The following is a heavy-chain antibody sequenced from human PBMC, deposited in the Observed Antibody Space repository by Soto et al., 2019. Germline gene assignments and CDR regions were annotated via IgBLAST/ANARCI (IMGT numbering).Heavy chain of an antibody. CDR3: ASWTTPSITIFGVVTMAPLNYYYYGMDV. D-gene: IGHD3-3*01. J-gene: IGHJ6*02. CDR2: IIPILGTA. V-gene: IGHV1-69*13. CDR1: GGTFSSYA. Sequence: GASVKVSCKASGGTFSSYAISWVRQAPGQGLEWMGGIIPILGTANYAQKFQGRVTITADESTSTAYMELSSLRSEDTAVYYCASWTTPSITIFGVVTMAPLNYYYYGMDVWGQGXTVTVYS.